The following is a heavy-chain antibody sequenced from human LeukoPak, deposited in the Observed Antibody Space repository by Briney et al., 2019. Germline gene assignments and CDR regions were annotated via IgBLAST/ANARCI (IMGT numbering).Heavy chain of an antibody. J-gene: IGHJ4*02. CDR3: TRGEVTSAGAISE. CDR2: IYYSGST. D-gene: IGHD4-23*01. V-gene: IGHV4-59*01. CDR1: GGSISSYY. Sequence: SETLSLTCTVSGGSISSYYWSWIRQPPGKGLEWIGYIYYSGSTNYNPSLKSRVTISVDTSKNQFSLKLSSVTAADTAVYYCTRGEVTSAGAISEWGQGTLVTVSS.